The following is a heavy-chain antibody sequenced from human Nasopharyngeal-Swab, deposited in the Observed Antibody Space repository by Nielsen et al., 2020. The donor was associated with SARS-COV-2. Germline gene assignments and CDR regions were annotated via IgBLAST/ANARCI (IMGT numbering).Heavy chain of an antibody. J-gene: IGHJ4*02. CDR1: GCTFTTYG. D-gene: IGHD6-25*01. Sequence: ASVKVSCKASGCTFTTYGISWVRQAPGQGLEWMGWISPYNGKTKYAQKFQDRVTMTTDTSTSTAYMELRSLRSDDTAVYFCARDPRGPDYWGQGTLVTVSS. V-gene: IGHV1-18*01. CDR2: ISPYNGKT. CDR3: ARDPRGPDY.